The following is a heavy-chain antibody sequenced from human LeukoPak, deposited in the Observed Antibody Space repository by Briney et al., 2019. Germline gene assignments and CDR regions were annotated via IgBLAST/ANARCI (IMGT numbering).Heavy chain of an antibody. V-gene: IGHV4-61*02. CDR1: GGSISSGSYY. J-gene: IGHJ4*02. Sequence: SQTLSLTCTVSGGSISSGSYYWSWIRQPAGKGLEWIGRIYTSGSTNYNPSLKSRVTISVDTSKNQFSLKLSSVTAADTAVYYCARDKMGYDSSGYYTYYFDYWGQGTLVTVSS. CDR2: IYTSGST. D-gene: IGHD3-22*01. CDR3: ARDKMGYDSSGYYTYYFDY.